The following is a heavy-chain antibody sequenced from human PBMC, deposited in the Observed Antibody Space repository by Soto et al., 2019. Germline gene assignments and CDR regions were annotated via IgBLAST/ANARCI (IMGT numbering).Heavy chain of an antibody. D-gene: IGHD6-19*01. V-gene: IGHV3-64D*06. J-gene: IGHJ5*02. CDR3: VKGRGIAVAGNGCFDP. CDR1: GFTFSSYA. Sequence: GGSLRLSCSASGFTFSSYAMHWVRQAPGKGLEYVSAISSNGGSTYYADSVKGRFTISRDNSKNTLYLQMSSLRAEDTAVYYCVKGRGIAVAGNGCFDPWGQGTLVTVSS. CDR2: ISSNGGST.